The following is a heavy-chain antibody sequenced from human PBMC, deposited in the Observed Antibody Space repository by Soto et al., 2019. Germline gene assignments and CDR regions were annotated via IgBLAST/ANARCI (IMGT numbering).Heavy chain of an antibody. V-gene: IGHV4-59*08. CDR3: ARHAYGSGFYYGMNV. D-gene: IGHD3-10*01. J-gene: IGHJ6*02. CDR2: IYYTGST. Sequence: SETLSLTCTVSGGSTTSYYWSWIRQPPGKGLEWLGYIYYTGSTNYNPSLKSRVTISLDTSKNQFSLKLSSVTAADTAVYYCARHAYGSGFYYGMNVWGQGTTVTVSS. CDR1: GGSTTSYY.